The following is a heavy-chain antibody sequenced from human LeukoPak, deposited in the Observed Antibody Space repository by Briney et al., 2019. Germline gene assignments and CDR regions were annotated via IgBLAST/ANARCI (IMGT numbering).Heavy chain of an antibody. CDR1: GVSIRSSNYF. Sequence: SETLSLTCTVSGVSIRSSNYFWGWIRQPPGKGLEWIGTIFDNGTTYYRQSLKARVTISVDTSKNQFSLNLRSLTATDTAVYYCAYTRSYDLFEFCGQGTLVTVSS. J-gene: IGHJ4*02. D-gene: IGHD1-26*01. V-gene: IGHV4-39*01. CDR2: IFDNGTT. CDR3: AYTRSYDLFEF.